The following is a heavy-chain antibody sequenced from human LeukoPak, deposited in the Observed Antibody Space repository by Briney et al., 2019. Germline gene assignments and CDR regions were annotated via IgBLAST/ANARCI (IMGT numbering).Heavy chain of an antibody. V-gene: IGHV3-66*01. J-gene: IGHJ4*02. CDR3: ARDSGGSRIFDY. CDR1: GFTVSSNY. D-gene: IGHD1-26*01. CDR2: IYSGGST. Sequence: PGGSLRLSCAASGFTVSSNYMSWVRQAPGKGLEWVSVIYSGGSTYYADSVKGRFTIFRDNSKNTLYLQMNSLRAEDTAVYYCARDSGGSRIFDYWGQGTLVTVSS.